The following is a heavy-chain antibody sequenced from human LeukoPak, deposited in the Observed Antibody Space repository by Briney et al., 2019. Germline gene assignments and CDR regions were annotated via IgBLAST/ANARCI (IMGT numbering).Heavy chain of an antibody. V-gene: IGHV4-59*01. CDR2: IYYSGST. Sequence: SETLSLTCSVSDGSINSYYWSWIRQPPGKGLEWIGYIYYSGSTNYNPSLKSRVTISVDTSKNQFSLKLSSVTAADTAVYYCARDLTDYGGNSSEFAFDIWGQGTMVTVSS. J-gene: IGHJ3*02. D-gene: IGHD4-23*01. CDR1: DGSINSYY. CDR3: ARDLTDYGGNSSEFAFDI.